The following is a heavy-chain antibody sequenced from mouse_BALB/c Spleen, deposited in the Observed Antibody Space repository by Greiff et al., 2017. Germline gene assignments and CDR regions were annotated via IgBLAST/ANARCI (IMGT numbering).Heavy chain of an antibody. D-gene: IGHD2-4*01. J-gene: IGHJ2*01. CDR3: ARGDDYDEGFDY. V-gene: IGHV5-17*02. CDR1: GFTFSSFG. Sequence: EVQVVESGGGLVQPGGSRKLSCAASGFTFSSFGMHWVRQAPEKGLEWVAYISSGSSTIYYADTVKGRFTISRDNPKNTLFLQMTSLRSEDTAMYYCARGDDYDEGFDYWGQGTTLTVSS. CDR2: ISSGSSTI.